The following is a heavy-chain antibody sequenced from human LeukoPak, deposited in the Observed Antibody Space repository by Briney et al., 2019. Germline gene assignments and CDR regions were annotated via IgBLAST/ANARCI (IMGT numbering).Heavy chain of an antibody. D-gene: IGHD2-15*01. CDR1: GGSISCSCYY. J-gene: IGHJ3*02. V-gene: IGHV4-39*07. Sequence: PSETLSLTCTVYGGSISCSCYYWGWIRQPPGRGLEGIGNNFYSGCTHYNPSLKCRGTITLDTSKHQFSLKLSSVTAAATAADYRARHWGGYWSGGSCYLVAFDNWGQATM. CDR3: ARHWGGYWSGGSCYLVAFDN. CDR2: NFYSGCT.